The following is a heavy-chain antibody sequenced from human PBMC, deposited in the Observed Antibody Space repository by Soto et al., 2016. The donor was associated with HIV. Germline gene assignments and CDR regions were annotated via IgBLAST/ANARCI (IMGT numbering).Heavy chain of an antibody. V-gene: IGHV3-15*01. CDR2: IKSKTDGGTT. Sequence: EVQLVESGGGLVKPGGSLRLSCAASGFTFSNAWMSWVRQAPGKGLEWVGRIKSKTDGGTTDYAAPVKGRFTISRDDSKNTLYLQMNSLKTEDTAVYYCTTGDIVVVTAIQARDAFDIWGQGTMVTVSS. D-gene: IGHD2-21*02. J-gene: IGHJ3*02. CDR3: TTGDIVVVTAIQARDAFDI. CDR1: GFTFSNAW.